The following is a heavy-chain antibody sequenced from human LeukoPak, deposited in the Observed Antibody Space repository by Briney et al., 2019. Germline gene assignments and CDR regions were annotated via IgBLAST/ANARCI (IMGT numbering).Heavy chain of an antibody. CDR1: GASISSYY. D-gene: IGHD3-22*01. CDR2: IYTSGST. J-gene: IGHJ5*02. CDR3: ARRADSSGYKFDP. Sequence: SETLSLTCSVSGASISSYYWSWIRQPAGKGLEWIGRIYTSGSTNYNPSLKSRVTISVDTSKNQFSLKLSSVTAADTAVYYCARRADSSGYKFDPWGQGTLVTVSS. V-gene: IGHV4-4*07.